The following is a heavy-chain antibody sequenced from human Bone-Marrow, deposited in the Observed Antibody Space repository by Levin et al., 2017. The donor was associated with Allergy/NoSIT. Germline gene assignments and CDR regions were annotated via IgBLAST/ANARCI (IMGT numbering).Heavy chain of an antibody. CDR1: GFTFSSYW. J-gene: IGHJ6*02. CDR3: ASTRLYDFWRRYYYYGMDV. D-gene: IGHD3-3*01. V-gene: IGHV3-74*01. Sequence: GGSLRLSCAASGFTFSSYWMHWVRQAPGKGLVWVSRINSDGSSTSYADSVKGRFTISRDNAKNTLYRQMNSLRAEDTAVYYCASTRLYDFWRRYYYYGMDVWGQGTTVTVSS. CDR2: INSDGSST.